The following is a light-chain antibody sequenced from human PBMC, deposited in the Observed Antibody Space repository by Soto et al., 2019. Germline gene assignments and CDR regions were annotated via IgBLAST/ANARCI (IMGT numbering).Light chain of an antibody. V-gene: IGKV3-20*01. CDR3: HQYAGSPRS. CDR1: QSVAGSY. Sequence: EIVLTQSPGTLSLSPGERATLSCRASQSVAGSYLAWYQQKPGQAPRLLIYGASGRATGIPDRFGGGGSGRDFTLTISRLEPEDIAVYDCHQYAGSPRSFGQGTKVEI. J-gene: IGKJ1*01. CDR2: GAS.